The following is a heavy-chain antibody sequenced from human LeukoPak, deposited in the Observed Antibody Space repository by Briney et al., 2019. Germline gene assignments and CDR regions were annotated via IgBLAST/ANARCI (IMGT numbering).Heavy chain of an antibody. J-gene: IGHJ6*03. CDR2: INHSGST. D-gene: IGHD3-16*01. CDR3: ARGFWGFLHYYYYYMDV. CDR1: GGSFSGYY. Sequence: SETLSLTCAVYGGSFSGYYWSWIRQPPGKGLEWIGEINHSGSTNYNPSLKSRVTISVDTSKNQFCLKLSSVTAADTAVYYCARGFWGFLHYYYYYMDVWGKGTTVTVSS. V-gene: IGHV4-34*01.